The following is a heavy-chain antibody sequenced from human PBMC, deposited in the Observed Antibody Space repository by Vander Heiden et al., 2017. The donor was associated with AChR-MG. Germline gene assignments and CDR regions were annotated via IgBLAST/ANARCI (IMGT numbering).Heavy chain of an antibody. D-gene: IGHD3-10*01. J-gene: IGHJ4*02. CDR2: ITDSGAST. CDR1: GSTVSNHA. V-gene: IGHV3-23*01. CDR3: AKKFGRSDATPYSFDY. Sequence: EVQLLEPGGGLVQPGGSLRLSCAAPGSTVSNHAMSWVRQAPGKGLEWVSLITDSGASTYYADSVKGRFTTSRDNTKKTLYLQMNSLRAEDTAIYYCAKKFGRSDATPYSFDYWGQGTLVTVSS.